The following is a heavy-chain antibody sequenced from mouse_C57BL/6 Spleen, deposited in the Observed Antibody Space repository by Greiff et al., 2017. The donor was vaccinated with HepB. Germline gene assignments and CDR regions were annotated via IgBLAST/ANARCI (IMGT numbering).Heavy chain of an antibody. Sequence: DVQLQESGPGMVKPSQSLSLTCTVTGYSITSGYDWHWIRHFPGNKLEWMGYISYSGSTNYNPSLKSRISITHDTSKNHFFLKLNSVTTEDTATYYCARAGGYHWYFDVWGTGTTVTVSS. CDR2: ISYSGST. V-gene: IGHV3-1*01. CDR3: ARAGGYHWYFDV. D-gene: IGHD2-2*01. J-gene: IGHJ1*03. CDR1: GYSITSGYD.